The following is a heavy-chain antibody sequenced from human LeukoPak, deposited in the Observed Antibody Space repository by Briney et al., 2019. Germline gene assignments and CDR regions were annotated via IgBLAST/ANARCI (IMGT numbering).Heavy chain of an antibody. CDR3: ASHLGAYYYDSSGYIQVFRQYASTFDY. CDR1: GGSISSSNW. V-gene: IGHV4-4*02. Sequence: SGTLSLTCAVSGGSISSSNWWSWVRQPPGKGLEWIREIYHSGSTNYNPPLKSRVTISVDTSKYQFSLKLSSVTAADTAVYYCASHLGAYYYDSSGYIQVFRQYASTFDYWGQGTLVTVYS. J-gene: IGHJ4*02. D-gene: IGHD3-22*01. CDR2: IYHSGST.